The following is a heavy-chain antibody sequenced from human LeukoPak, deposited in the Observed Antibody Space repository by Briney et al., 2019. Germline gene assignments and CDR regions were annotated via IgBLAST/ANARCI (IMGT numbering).Heavy chain of an antibody. J-gene: IGHJ4*02. Sequence: GGSLRLSCEATGFIFSNYWMAWVRQAPGKGLEWVANIKEDGSDKNYVDSMKGRFTISRDNAKNSLYLQMNSLRVEDTAVYYCARDAGYGYDRFDYWGQGNPGHRLL. D-gene: IGHD5-18*01. V-gene: IGHV3-7*01. CDR3: ARDAGYGYDRFDY. CDR2: IKEDGSDK. CDR1: GFIFSNYW.